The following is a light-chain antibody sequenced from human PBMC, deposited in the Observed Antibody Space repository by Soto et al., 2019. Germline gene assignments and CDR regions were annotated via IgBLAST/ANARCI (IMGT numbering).Light chain of an antibody. J-gene: IGLJ1*01. V-gene: IGLV2-11*01. CDR3: CSYAGSYPYV. CDR2: DVS. Sequence: QSALTQPRSVSGSPGQSVTISCTGTSSDVGGYQYVSWYQEHPGKAPKLMIYDVSKRPSGVPDRFSGSKSGNTASLTISGLQAEDEADYYCCSYAGSYPYVFGTGTKLTV. CDR1: SSDVGGYQY.